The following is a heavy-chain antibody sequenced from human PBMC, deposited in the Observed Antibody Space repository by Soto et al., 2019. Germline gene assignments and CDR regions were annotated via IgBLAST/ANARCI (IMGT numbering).Heavy chain of an antibody. CDR1: GGTFSSYT. Sequence: SVKVSCKASGGTFSSYTISWVRQAPGQGLEWMGRIIPILGIANYAQKFQGRVTITADKSTSTAYMELSSLRSEDTSVYYCASSESYCSSTSCYRYWGQGTLVTVSS. CDR3: ASSESYCSSTSCYRY. D-gene: IGHD2-2*02. J-gene: IGHJ4*02. CDR2: IIPILGIA. V-gene: IGHV1-69*02.